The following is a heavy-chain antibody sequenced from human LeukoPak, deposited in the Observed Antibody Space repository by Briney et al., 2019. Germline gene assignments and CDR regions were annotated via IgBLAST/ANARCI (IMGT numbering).Heavy chain of an antibody. CDR1: GGSFSGYY. CDR2: INHSGST. J-gene: IGHJ4*02. Sequence: SETLSLTCAVYGGSFSGYYWSWIRQPPGKGLEWIGEINHSGSTNYNPSLKSRVTISVDTSKNQFSLRLNSVTAADTAVYYCARGAPKEIQLWLRLRGVAFDIWGQGTLVTVSS. CDR3: ARGAPKEIQLWLRLRGVAFDI. V-gene: IGHV4-34*01. D-gene: IGHD5-18*01.